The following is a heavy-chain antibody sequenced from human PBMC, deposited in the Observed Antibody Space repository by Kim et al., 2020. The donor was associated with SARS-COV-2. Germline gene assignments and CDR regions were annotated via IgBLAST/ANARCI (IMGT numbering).Heavy chain of an antibody. Sequence: SVKVSCKASGGTFSSYAISWVRQAPGQGLEWMGGIIPIFGTANYAQKFQGRVTITADESTSTAYMELSSLRSEDTAVYYCATLPGGAYGDYDGLGYYYYGMDVWGQGTTVTVSS. CDR2: IIPIFGTA. J-gene: IGHJ6*02. D-gene: IGHD4-17*01. CDR1: GGTFSSYA. CDR3: ATLPGGAYGDYDGLGYYYYGMDV. V-gene: IGHV1-69*13.